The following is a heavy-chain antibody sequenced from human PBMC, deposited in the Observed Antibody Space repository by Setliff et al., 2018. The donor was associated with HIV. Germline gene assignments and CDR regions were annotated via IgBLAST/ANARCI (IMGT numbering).Heavy chain of an antibody. Sequence: ASVKVSCKASGYTFTTYDIIWVRQATGQGLEWMGCMSPNRGNTGYAQKFRGRVSMTRNTSIGTAYMELSSLRSEDTAVYYCARWVPYCTSTDCHRWLYYYMDVWGKGTTVTVSS. V-gene: IGHV1-8*02. J-gene: IGHJ6*03. D-gene: IGHD2-2*01. CDR3: ARWVPYCTSTDCHRWLYYYMDV. CDR2: MSPNRGNT. CDR1: GYTFTTYD.